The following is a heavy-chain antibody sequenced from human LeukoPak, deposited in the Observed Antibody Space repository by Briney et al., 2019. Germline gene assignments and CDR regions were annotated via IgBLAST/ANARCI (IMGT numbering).Heavy chain of an antibody. V-gene: IGHV3-23*01. Sequence: GGSLRLSCAASGFTFSSYAMSWVRQAPGKGLEWVSAISGSGGSTHYADSVKGRFTISRDNSKNTLYLQMNSLRAEDTAVYYCAKNLDYGDYMYYFDYWGQGTLVTVSS. CDR3: AKNLDYGDYMYYFDY. J-gene: IGHJ4*02. D-gene: IGHD4-17*01. CDR2: ISGSGGST. CDR1: GFTFSSYA.